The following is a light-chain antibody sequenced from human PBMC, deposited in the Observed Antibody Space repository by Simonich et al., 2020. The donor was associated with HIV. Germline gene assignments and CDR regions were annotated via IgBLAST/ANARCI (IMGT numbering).Light chain of an antibody. J-gene: IGLJ2*01. CDR2: DVT. V-gene: IGLV2-14*03. CDR3: SSYTNRVV. CDR1: SSDVGDYNY. Sequence: QSALTQPASVSGSPGQSITLSCTGTSSDVGDYNYVSWYQQHPGKAPKLMIYDVTERPSGISDRFSGSKSDSTASLTISGLRAEDEADYYCSSYTNRVVFGGGTKLTVL.